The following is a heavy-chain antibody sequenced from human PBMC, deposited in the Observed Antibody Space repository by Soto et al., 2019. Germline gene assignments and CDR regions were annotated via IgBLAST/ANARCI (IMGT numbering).Heavy chain of an antibody. Sequence: GGSLRLSCAASGFTFSSYAMHWVRQAPGKGLEWVAVISYDGSNKYYADSVKGRFTISRDNAKNSLYLQMNSLRAEDTAVYYCARDPGAVEYTTSSESKGYWGQGILVTVSS. CDR3: ARDPGAVEYTTSSESKGY. D-gene: IGHD6-6*01. CDR1: GFTFSSYA. J-gene: IGHJ4*02. V-gene: IGHV3-30-3*01. CDR2: ISYDGSNK.